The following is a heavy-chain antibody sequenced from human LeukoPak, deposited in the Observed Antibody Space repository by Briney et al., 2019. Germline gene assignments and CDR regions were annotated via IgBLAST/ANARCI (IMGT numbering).Heavy chain of an antibody. CDR2: ISAYNGNT. CDR1: GYTFTSYG. D-gene: IGHD2-2*01. CDR3: ATYCSSTSCYAGWFDP. J-gene: IGHJ5*02. V-gene: IGHV1-18*01. Sequence: ASVKVSCKASGYTFTSYGISWVRQAPGQGLEWMGWISAYNGNTNYAQKLQGRVTMTTDTSTSTAYMELRSLRSDDTAVYYCATYCSSTSCYAGWFDPWGQGTLVTVSS.